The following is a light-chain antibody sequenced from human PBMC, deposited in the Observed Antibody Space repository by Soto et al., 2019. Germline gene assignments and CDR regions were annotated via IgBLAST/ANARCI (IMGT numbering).Light chain of an antibody. Sequence: QAVVTQPASVSGSPGQSITISCTGTSSDVGGYNYVSWYQQHPGKAPKLMIYDVSNRPSGVSNRFSGSKSGNTASLTISGLQPEDEADYYCSSYTSSSILVVFGGGTKLTVL. CDR1: SSDVGGYNY. V-gene: IGLV2-14*01. J-gene: IGLJ3*02. CDR3: SSYTSSSILVV. CDR2: DVS.